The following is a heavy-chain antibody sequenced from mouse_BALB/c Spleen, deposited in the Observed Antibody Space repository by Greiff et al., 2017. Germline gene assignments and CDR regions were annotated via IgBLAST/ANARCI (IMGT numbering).Heavy chain of an antibody. Sequence: EVQLQESGGGLVQPGGSRKLSCAASGFTFSSFGMHWVRQAPEKGLEWVAYISSGSSTIYYADTVKGRFTISRDNPKNTLFLQMTSLRSEDTAMFYCARGWLLPYWYFDVWGAGTTVTVSS. CDR3: ARGWLLPYWYFDV. CDR2: ISSGSSTI. D-gene: IGHD2-3*01. CDR1: GFTFSSFG. J-gene: IGHJ1*01. V-gene: IGHV5-17*02.